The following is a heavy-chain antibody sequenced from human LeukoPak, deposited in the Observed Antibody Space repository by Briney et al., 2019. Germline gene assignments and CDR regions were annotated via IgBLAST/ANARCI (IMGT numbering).Heavy chain of an antibody. CDR1: GFTFSNYA. J-gene: IGHJ4*02. CDR3: ATIGDRRSGELYRIDY. CDR2: VSYDGSNK. Sequence: QPGRSLRLSCAASGFTFSNYAMHCVRQAPGKGLEWVAVVSYDGSNKYYADSVKGRFTISRDNSKNTLYLQMNSLRAEDAAVYYCATIGDRRSGELYRIDYWGQGTLVTVSS. D-gene: IGHD1-26*01. V-gene: IGHV3-30-3*01.